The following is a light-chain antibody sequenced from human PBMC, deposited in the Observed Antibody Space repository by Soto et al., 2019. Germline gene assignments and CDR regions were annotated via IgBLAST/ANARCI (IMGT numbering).Light chain of an antibody. V-gene: IGLV2-14*01. CDR3: SSHSSSSAYYV. J-gene: IGLJ1*01. CDR1: SSDIGYYVY. CDR2: EVN. Sequence: QSALTQPASVSGSPGQSITISCTGTSSDIGYYVYVSWYQHHSGKAPKLIIYEVNSRPSGVSNRFSGSKSVNTASLTISGLQAEDEADYFCSSHSSSSAYYVFGTGTKLTVL.